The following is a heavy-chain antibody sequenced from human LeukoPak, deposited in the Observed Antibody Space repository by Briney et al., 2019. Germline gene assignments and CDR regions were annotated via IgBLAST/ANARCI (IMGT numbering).Heavy chain of an antibody. CDR3: ARVRGSSGSYEYYHYMDV. D-gene: IGHD1-26*01. Sequence: SETLSLTCIVSGGSISSSRDYWAWIRQPPGKGLEWIANIYYSGSTYYSPSLKSRVIISVDTSKNQFSLKLSSVTAADTAVYYCARVRGSSGSYEYYHYMDVWGKGTTVTISS. V-gene: IGHV4-39*01. J-gene: IGHJ6*03. CDR2: IYYSGST. CDR1: GGSISSSRDY.